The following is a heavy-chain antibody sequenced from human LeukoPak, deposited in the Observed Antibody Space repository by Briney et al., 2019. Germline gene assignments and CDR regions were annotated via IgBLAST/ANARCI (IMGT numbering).Heavy chain of an antibody. CDR1: GVSISSGSYY. CDR3: ARGWIQLWFPWRGFDP. J-gene: IGHJ5*02. V-gene: IGHV4-39*07. Sequence: PSQTLSLTCTVSGVSISSGSYYWSWIRQPPGKGLEWIGEINHSGSTNYNPSLKSRVTISVDTSKNQFSLKLSSVTAADTAVYYCARGWIQLWFPWRGFDPWGQGTLVTVSS. D-gene: IGHD5-18*01. CDR2: INHSGST.